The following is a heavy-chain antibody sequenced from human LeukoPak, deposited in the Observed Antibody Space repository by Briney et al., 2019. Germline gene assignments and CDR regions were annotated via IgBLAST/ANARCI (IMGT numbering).Heavy chain of an antibody. CDR2: IYYSGSN. J-gene: IGHJ5*02. V-gene: IGHV4-59*01. Sequence: SETLSLTCTVSGGSISTYYWSWIRQPPGKGLEWIGYIYYSGSNNKNPSLKSRVTISVDTSKNQFSLKLSSVTAADTAVYYCAKKYSTGLDPWGQGTLVTVSS. D-gene: IGHD1-26*01. CDR3: AKKYSTGLDP. CDR1: GGSISTYY.